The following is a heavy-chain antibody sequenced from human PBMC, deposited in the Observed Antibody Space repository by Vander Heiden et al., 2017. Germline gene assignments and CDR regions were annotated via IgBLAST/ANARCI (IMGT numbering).Heavy chain of an antibody. CDR2: IRSGATTT. CDR3: AKGGLYCNGGSCYSNWFDP. V-gene: IGHV3-23*01. J-gene: IGHJ5*02. D-gene: IGHD2-15*01. CDR1: GFTFSSPA. Sequence: EVPLLESGGGLVQPGGSLRLSCAAPGFTFSSPAMTRARQAPGKGLEWVSTIRSGATTTYYADSVKGRFTISRDDSENTLYLQMNGLRAEDTAIYFCAKGGLYCNGGSCYSNWFDPWVQGTLVTVSS.